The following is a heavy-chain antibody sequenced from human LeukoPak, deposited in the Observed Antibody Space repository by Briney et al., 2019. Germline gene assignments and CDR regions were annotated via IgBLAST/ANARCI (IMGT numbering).Heavy chain of an antibody. V-gene: IGHV1-18*01. J-gene: IGHJ4*02. CDR3: ARDLSIAARRAADRFDY. CDR1: GYTFTSYG. CDR2: ISAYNGNT. D-gene: IGHD6-6*01. Sequence: GASVKVSCKASGYTFTSYGISWVRQAPGQGLEWMGWISAYNGNTNYAQKLQGRVTMTTDTSTSTAYMELRSLRSDDTAVYYCARDLSIAARRAADRFDYWGQGTLVTVSS.